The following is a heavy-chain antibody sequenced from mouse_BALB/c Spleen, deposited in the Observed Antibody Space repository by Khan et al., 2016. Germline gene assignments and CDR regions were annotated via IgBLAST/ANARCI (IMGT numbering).Heavy chain of an antibody. Sequence: EVQLQESGRGLVKPGGSLKLSCAASGFAFSRYDMSWVRQTPEKRLEWVAFISSGGDFTYYPDTVNGRFTISRDNTNNTLFRQMSSLRSDDTAIYYCARHGLPHWYFDVWGAGTTVTVSS. CDR2: ISSGGDFT. V-gene: IGHV5-12-1*01. CDR1: GFAFSRYD. D-gene: IGHD2-4*01. J-gene: IGHJ1*01. CDR3: ARHGLPHWYFDV.